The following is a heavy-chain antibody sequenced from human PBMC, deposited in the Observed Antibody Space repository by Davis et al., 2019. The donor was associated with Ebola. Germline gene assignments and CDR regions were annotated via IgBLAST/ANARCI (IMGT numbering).Heavy chain of an antibody. D-gene: IGHD6-25*01. CDR2: TRNRAQSYST. CDR1: GFTLSEYY. J-gene: IGHJ4*02. CDR3: ARGHSGDWRDFDY. Sequence: PGGSLRLSCAASGFTLSEYYMDWVRQAPGKGLEWVARTRNRAQSYSTEYGASVRGRFTISRDNSANSLYLQMNSLKTEDTAVYFCARGHSGDWRDFDYWGQGTLVTVSS. V-gene: IGHV3-72*01.